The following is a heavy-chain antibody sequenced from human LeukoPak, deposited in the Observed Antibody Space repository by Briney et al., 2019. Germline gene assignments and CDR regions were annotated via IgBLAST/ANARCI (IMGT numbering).Heavy chain of an antibody. CDR2: IHYRGST. CDR1: GGSISSSSYY. Sequence: SGTLSLTCTVSGGSISSSSYYWGRIRQPPGKGLEWIQSIHYRGSTYYNPSLKSRVTISVDTSKNQFSLKVSPVTAADTAVYYCARFKGDGSGYYYDYWGQGTLVTVSS. CDR3: ARFKGDGSGYYYDY. J-gene: IGHJ4*02. V-gene: IGHV4-39*01. D-gene: IGHD3-22*01.